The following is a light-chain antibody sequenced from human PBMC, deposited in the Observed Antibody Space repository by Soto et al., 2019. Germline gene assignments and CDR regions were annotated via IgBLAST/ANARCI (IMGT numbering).Light chain of an antibody. CDR2: DAS. J-gene: IGKJ2*01. CDR1: QSVSSY. V-gene: IGKV3-11*01. CDR3: QPRRSWPPST. Sequence: EIVLTQAPATLSLSPGERATLCCRASQSVSSYLAWYQQNPGQAPRLLIYDASNRATDIPARFSGSGSGTGFTLTISCLEPDDFAVYNCQPRRSWPPSTFGQGTTLEI.